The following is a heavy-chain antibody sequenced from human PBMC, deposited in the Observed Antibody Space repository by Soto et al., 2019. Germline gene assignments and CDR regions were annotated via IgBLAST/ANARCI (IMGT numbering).Heavy chain of an antibody. CDR2: VWSDGRKR. Sequence: QVEVVESGGGVVQPGGSLRLSCAASGFAFSTYGMHWVRQAPGKGLEWVSIVWSDGRKRDYADSVKGRFTISRDDSKNTMYLQMTSLRAEDTGVYYCAREKAKVIRSLDLWGQGTSVTVSS. V-gene: IGHV3-33*01. CDR3: AREKAKVIRSLDL. D-gene: IGHD5-18*01. CDR1: GFAFSTYG. J-gene: IGHJ5*02.